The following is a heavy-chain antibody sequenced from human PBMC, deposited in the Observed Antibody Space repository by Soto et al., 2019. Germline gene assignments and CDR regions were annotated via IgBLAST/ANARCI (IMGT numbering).Heavy chain of an antibody. CDR1: GASISGGDYY. D-gene: IGHD3-22*01. J-gene: IGHJ4*02. V-gene: IGHV4-30-4*01. Sequence: QVQLQESGPGLVKPSQTLSLTCTVSGASISGGDYYWTWIRQPPGKGLEWIGAIYYTGNTSSNPSLESRLSISVDPSNNQFALRLTSVTAPDTAIYYCARATYDSSTYYLDYWGQGTLVTVSS. CDR2: IYYTGNT. CDR3: ARATYDSSTYYLDY.